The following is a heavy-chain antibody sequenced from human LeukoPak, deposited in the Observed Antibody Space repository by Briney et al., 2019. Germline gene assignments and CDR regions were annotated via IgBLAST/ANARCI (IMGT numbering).Heavy chain of an antibody. CDR2: IYYSGST. V-gene: IGHV4-59*08. Sequence: PSETLSLTCTVSGGSISSYYWSWIRQPPGKGLEWIGYIYYSGSTNYNPSLKSRVTISVDTSKNQFSLKLSSVTAADTAVYYCARKRARGTLDYWGQGTLVTVST. CDR3: ARKRARGTLDY. J-gene: IGHJ4*02. CDR1: GGSISSYY.